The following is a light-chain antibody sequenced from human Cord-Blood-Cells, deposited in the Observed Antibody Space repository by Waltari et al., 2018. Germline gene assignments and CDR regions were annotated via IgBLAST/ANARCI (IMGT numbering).Light chain of an antibody. CDR2: DVS. Sequence: QSALTQPAAVSGSPGQSSTISCTGTSSDVGGYNYVSWYQQHPGKAPKLIIDDVSKRPSGVSYRFSGSKSGNAASLTISGLQAEDEADYYCSSYTSSSTWVFGGGTKLTVL. CDR1: SSDVGGYNY. CDR3: SSYTSSSTWV. J-gene: IGLJ3*02. V-gene: IGLV2-14*01.